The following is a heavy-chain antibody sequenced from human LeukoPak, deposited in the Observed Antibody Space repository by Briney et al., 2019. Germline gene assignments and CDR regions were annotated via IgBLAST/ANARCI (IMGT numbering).Heavy chain of an antibody. CDR3: ARAFHCGGDCYSN. J-gene: IGHJ4*02. CDR2: IYYSGST. V-gene: IGHV4-59*01. CDR1: GGSISSYY. D-gene: IGHD2-21*02. Sequence: PSETLSLTCTVSGGSISSYYWSWIRQPPGKGLEWIGYIYYSGSTNYNPSLKSRVTISVDTSKNQFSLKLSSVTAADTAVYYCARAFHCGGDCYSNWGQRTLVTVCS.